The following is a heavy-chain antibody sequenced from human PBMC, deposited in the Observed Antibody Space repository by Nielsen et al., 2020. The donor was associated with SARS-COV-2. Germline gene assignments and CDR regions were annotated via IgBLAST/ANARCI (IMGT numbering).Heavy chain of an antibody. CDR2: ISSRSSII. V-gene: IGHV3-11*01. Sequence: GGSLRLSWAASGFTFSDYYMSWIRQAPGKGLEWISYISSRSSIIYYAESVRGRFTISRDNAKSSLYLQMTSLRVEDTAVYYCARYRAQGFMGFDYWGQGTLVTVSS. CDR1: GFTFSDYY. D-gene: IGHD3-16*01. CDR3: ARYRAQGFMGFDY. J-gene: IGHJ4*02.